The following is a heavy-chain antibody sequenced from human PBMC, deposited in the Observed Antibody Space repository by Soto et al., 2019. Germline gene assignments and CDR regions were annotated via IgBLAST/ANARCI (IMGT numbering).Heavy chain of an antibody. Sequence: SETLSLTCTVSGGSISDYYWTWIRQPPGKGLEWIGYVYYSGSTNYNPSLKSRVTISVDTSKNQFSLKVSSVTAADTAVYYCARNARSGWGTVDYWGQGTLVTVSS. CDR3: ARNARSGWGTVDY. V-gene: IGHV4-59*01. D-gene: IGHD6-19*01. CDR2: VYYSGST. CDR1: GGSISDYY. J-gene: IGHJ4*02.